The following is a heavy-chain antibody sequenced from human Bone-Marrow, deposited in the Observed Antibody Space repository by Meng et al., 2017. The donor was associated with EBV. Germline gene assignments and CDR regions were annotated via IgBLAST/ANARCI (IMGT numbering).Heavy chain of an antibody. CDR1: GFTFSDYY. V-gene: IGHV3-11*01. D-gene: IGHD5-12*01. J-gene: IGHJ4*02. Sequence: QGSLGGFGGGLGKPGGSLRLSCAAPGFTFSDYYMSWIRQAPGKGLEWVSYISSSGSTIYYADSVKGRFTISRDNAKNSLYLQMNSLGAEDTAVYYCARDYSGAIDWGQGTLVTVSS. CDR3: ARDYSGAID. CDR2: ISSSGSTI.